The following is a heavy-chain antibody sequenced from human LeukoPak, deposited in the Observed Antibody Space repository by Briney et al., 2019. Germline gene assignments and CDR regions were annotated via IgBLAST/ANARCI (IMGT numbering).Heavy chain of an antibody. Sequence: ASVKVSCKASGYTFIGYYMHWVRQAPGQGLEWMGWINPNSGGTNYAQKFQGRVTMTRDTSISTAYMELSRLRSDDTAVYYCAVSGYYYYYYMDVWGKGTTVTVSS. V-gene: IGHV1-2*02. D-gene: IGHD5-12*01. CDR3: AVSGYYYYYYMDV. CDR1: GYTFIGYY. CDR2: INPNSGGT. J-gene: IGHJ6*03.